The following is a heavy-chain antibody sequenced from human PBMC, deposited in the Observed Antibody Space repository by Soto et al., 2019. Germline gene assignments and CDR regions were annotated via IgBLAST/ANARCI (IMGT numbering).Heavy chain of an antibody. CDR3: AKVTGEFKNGSLFYGADV. D-gene: IGHD3-16*01. Sequence: EVQLLESGGGLVQSGGSLRLSCAASGFIFNKYVMNWVRQAPGKGLEWVSGISTSGASTYYADSVKGRFTISRDNSNSKNTLYLQMNSLSAEDTAVYFCAKVTGEFKNGSLFYGADVWGQGTTFTVSS. V-gene: IGHV3-23*01. J-gene: IGHJ6*02. CDR2: ISTSGAST. CDR1: GFIFNKYV.